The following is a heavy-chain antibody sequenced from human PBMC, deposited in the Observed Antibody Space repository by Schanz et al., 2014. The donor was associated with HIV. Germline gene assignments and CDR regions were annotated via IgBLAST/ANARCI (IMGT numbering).Heavy chain of an antibody. Sequence: QVQLQESGPGLVKPSQTLSLTCTVSGGSISSGGYYWSWIRQHPGKGLEWIGYIYYSGSTYYNPSLKSPLTISVDTSKTQFSLKLSSVTAADTAVYYCASQGACTNGVCYTGNWFDPWGQGTLVTVSS. CDR1: GGSISSGGYY. V-gene: IGHV4-31*01. CDR2: IYYSGST. D-gene: IGHD2-8*01. J-gene: IGHJ5*02. CDR3: ASQGACTNGVCYTGNWFDP.